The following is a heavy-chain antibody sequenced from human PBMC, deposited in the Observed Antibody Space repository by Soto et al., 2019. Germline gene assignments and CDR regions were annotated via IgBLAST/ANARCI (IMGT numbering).Heavy chain of an antibody. D-gene: IGHD2-8*01. Sequence: SETLSLTCTVPGGSISSSSYYWGWIRQPPGKGLEWIGSIYYSGSTYYNPSLKSRVTISVDTSKNQFSLKLSSVTAADTAVYYCARLMEASYNWFDPWGQGTLVTVSS. J-gene: IGHJ5*02. CDR1: GGSISSSSYY. V-gene: IGHV4-39*01. CDR3: ARLMEASYNWFDP. CDR2: IYYSGST.